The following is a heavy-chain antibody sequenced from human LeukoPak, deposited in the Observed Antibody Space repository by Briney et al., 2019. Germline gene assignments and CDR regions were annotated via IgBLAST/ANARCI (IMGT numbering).Heavy chain of an antibody. D-gene: IGHD3-22*01. Sequence: GGSLRLSCAASGFTFSRYAMTWVRQAPGKGLEWVSGTSASGVTTYYADSVKGRFTVSRDNSKNTLYLQMNSLRVEDTAVYYCAKGEGDSSGYYLDAFDIWGQGTMVTVSS. CDR2: TSASGVTT. CDR3: AKGEGDSSGYYLDAFDI. J-gene: IGHJ3*02. CDR1: GFTFSRYA. V-gene: IGHV3-23*01.